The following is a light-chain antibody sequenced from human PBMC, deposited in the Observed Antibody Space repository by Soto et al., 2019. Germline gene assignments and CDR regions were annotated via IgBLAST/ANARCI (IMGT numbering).Light chain of an antibody. CDR2: KAS. CDR1: QSISSW. Sequence: DIQMTQSPSTLSASVGDRVTITCRASQSISSWLAWYQQKPGKAPKLLIYKASSLESGVPSRFSGSGSGTDFTLTISSLQPEDVATYYCQKYNSALVTFGQGTKVEIK. CDR3: QKYNSALVT. V-gene: IGKV1-5*03. J-gene: IGKJ1*01.